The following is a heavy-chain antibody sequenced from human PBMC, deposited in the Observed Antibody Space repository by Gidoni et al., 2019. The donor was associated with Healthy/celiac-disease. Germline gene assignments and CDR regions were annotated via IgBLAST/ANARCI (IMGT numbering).Heavy chain of an antibody. CDR1: GGPFSRYA. D-gene: IGHD2-15*01. CDR3: ATTGYCSGGSCYPGYYGMDV. J-gene: IGHJ6*04. V-gene: IGHV1-69*01. Sequence: QVQLVRSGAEVKKPGSSVKVSCKASGGPFSRYAISWVRQAPGQGLELMGGIIPIFGTENYAQKFQGRVTITADESTSTAYMELSSLRSEDTAVYYCATTGYCSGGSCYPGYYGMDVWGKGTTVTVSS. CDR2: IIPIFGTE.